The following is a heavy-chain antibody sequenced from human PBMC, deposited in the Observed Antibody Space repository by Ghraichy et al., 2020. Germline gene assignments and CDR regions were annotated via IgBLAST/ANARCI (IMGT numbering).Heavy chain of an antibody. J-gene: IGHJ4*02. CDR3: AREPSSGYSGYDLAY. D-gene: IGHD5-12*01. Sequence: GVLRLSCAASGFTFSSYAMHWVRQAPGKGLEWVAVISYDGSNKYYADSVKGRFTISRDNSKNTLYLQMNSLRAEDTAVYYCAREPSSGYSGYDLAYWGQGTLVTVSS. CDR1: GFTFSSYA. V-gene: IGHV3-30-3*01. CDR2: ISYDGSNK.